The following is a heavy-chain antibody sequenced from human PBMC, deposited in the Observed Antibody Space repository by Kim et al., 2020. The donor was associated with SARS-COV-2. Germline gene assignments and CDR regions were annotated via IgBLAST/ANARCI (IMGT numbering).Heavy chain of an antibody. D-gene: IGHD3-22*01. CDR3: AKDAYEYDSGGYFYPDDK. Sequence: GGSLRLSCAASGFTFDDFAMHWVRQGPGKGLEWVSLITGDSSSTYYADSVKGRFTISRDNSKNSLYLQMNSLRSEDTAFYYCAKDAYEYDSGGYFYPDDKWGQGTLVTVSS. J-gene: IGHJ4*02. CDR2: ITGDSSST. CDR1: GFTFDDFA. V-gene: IGHV3-43*02.